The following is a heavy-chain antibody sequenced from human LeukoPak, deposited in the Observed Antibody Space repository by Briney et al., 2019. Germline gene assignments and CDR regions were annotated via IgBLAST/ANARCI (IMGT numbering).Heavy chain of an antibody. CDR1: VYTLIELS. Sequence: ASVKVSCKVSVYTLIELSMHWVRQAPGKGLERMGGFDPEDGETIYAQKFQGRVTMTEDTSTDTAYMELSSLRSEDTAVYYCATVLVGAHPGYFDYWGQGTMVTVSS. J-gene: IGHJ4*02. V-gene: IGHV1-24*01. D-gene: IGHD1-26*01. CDR2: FDPEDGET. CDR3: ATVLVGAHPGYFDY.